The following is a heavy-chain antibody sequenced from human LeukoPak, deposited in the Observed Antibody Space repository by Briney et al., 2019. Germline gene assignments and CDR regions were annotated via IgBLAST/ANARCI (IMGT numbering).Heavy chain of an antibody. CDR3: ARWGSSSWYGYNWFDP. V-gene: IGHV4-61*02. D-gene: IGHD6-13*01. CDR2: IYTSGST. J-gene: IGHJ5*02. CDR1: GGSISSGSYY. Sequence: NPSETLSLTCTVSGGSISSGSYYWSWIRQPAGKRLEWIGRIYTSGSTNYNPSLKSRVTISVDTSKNQFSLKLSSVTAADTAVYYCARWGSSSWYGYNWFDPWGQGTLVTVSS.